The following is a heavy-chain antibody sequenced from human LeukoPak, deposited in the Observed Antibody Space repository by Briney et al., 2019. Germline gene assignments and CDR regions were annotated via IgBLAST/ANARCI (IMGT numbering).Heavy chain of an antibody. D-gene: IGHD3-9*01. CDR1: GFTFSSYG. Sequence: GGSLRLSCAASGFTFSSYGMHWVRQAPGKGLEWVSAISGNGYAYYADSVKGRFTISRDNSKNTLYLQMNSLRAEDTAVYYCAKAFDILTGYYSYSSPAFNIWGKGTTVTISS. CDR3: AKAFDILTGYYSYSSPAFNI. V-gene: IGHV3-23*01. CDR2: ISGNGYA. J-gene: IGHJ6*04.